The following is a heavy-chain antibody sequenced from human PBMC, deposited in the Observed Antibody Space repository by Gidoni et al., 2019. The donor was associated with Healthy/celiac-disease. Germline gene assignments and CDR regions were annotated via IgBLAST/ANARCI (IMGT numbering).Heavy chain of an antibody. CDR2: IKEDGSEQ. CDR1: GFSFSSFW. Sequence: EVELVESGGGLVQPGGSLRLSCTVSGFSFSSFWMSWVRQAPGKGLEWVANIKEDGSEQYYVDSVKGRFTISRDNAKNSVFLQMNSLRAEDTALYYCVRDAPDYDILTGFYYWGQGALVTVSS. J-gene: IGHJ4*02. CDR3: VRDAPDYDILTGFYY. V-gene: IGHV3-7*01. D-gene: IGHD3-9*01.